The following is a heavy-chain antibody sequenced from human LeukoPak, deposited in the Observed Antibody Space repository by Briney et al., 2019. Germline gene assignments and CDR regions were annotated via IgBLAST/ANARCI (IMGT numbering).Heavy chain of an antibody. J-gene: IGHJ3*02. Sequence: SETLSLTCAVSGGSITGHYWNWIRQTPGMRTEWIGYTSYSRTTIYNSYFKGRATMSIATSKNQLYLNLTSVTATDTAVYYCAKLGHSDGWYLGAFDIWGQGTTVIVSS. CDR2: TSYSRTT. CDR1: GGSITGHY. V-gene: IGHV4-59*08. CDR3: AKLGHSDGWYLGAFDI. D-gene: IGHD6-19*01.